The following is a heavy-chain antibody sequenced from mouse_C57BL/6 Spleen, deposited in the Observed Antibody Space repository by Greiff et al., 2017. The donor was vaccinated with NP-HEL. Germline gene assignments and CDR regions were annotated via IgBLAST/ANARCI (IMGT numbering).Heavy chain of an antibody. V-gene: IGHV1-52*01. CDR2: IDPYDRET. J-gene: IGHJ2*01. CDR1: GYTFTSYW. Sequence: QVQLQQPGAELVRPGSSVKLSCKASGYTFTSYWMHWVKQRPIQGLEWIGNIDPYDRETHSNQKFKDKATLTVDKSSSTAYMQLSSLTSEESAVYYSASRGDGHYDRPLDDWGQGTTLTVSS. CDR3: ASRGDGHYDRPLDD. D-gene: IGHD2-3*01.